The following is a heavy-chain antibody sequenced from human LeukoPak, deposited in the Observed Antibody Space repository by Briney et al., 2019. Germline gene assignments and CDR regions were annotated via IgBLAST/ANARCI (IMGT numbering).Heavy chain of an antibody. CDR3: ACPSGYSSGWYASWFDP. V-gene: IGHV3-7*01. J-gene: IGHJ5*02. CDR2: IKQDGSEK. D-gene: IGHD6-19*01. CDR1: GFTFSSYW. Sequence: PGGSLRLSCAASGFTFSSYWMSWVRQAPGKGLEWVANIKQDGSEKYYVDSVKGRFTISRDNAENSLYLQMNSLRAEDTAVYYCACPSGYSSGWYASWFDPWGQGTLVTVSS.